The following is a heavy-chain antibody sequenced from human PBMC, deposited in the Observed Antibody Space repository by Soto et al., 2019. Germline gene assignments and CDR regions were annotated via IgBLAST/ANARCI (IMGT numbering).Heavy chain of an antibody. J-gene: IGHJ4*01. D-gene: IGHD4-17*01. Sequence: SETLSLTCSVSGVSVSDYHWTWIRLTPEKELQWIGFINYNGRTNSSPSLKSRVTISVDMSKNQFSLMLSSVTAADTAIYYCARHETLHGDYDEWRHGTLVTVSS. CDR1: GVSVSDYH. V-gene: IGHV4-59*08. CDR2: INYNGRT. CDR3: ARHETLHGDYDE.